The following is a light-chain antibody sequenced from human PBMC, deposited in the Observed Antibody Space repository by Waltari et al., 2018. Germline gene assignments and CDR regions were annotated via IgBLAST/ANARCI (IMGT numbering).Light chain of an antibody. CDR2: DVT. J-gene: IGLJ3*02. Sequence: QSALTQPASVTGSPGQSITITCSGVSRDAGGHTYVSWYQQHPGSAPRLLSYDVTRRPSDVSARFSASAAGNTASLTISGLQADDEAVYYCNSYTPTNGRFGGGTKLTVL. CDR3: NSYTPTNGR. CDR1: SRDAGGHTY. V-gene: IGLV2-14*03.